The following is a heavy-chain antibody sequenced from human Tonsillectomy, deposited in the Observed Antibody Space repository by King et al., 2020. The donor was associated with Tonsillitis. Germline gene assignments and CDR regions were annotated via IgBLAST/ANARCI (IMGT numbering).Heavy chain of an antibody. CDR1: GITVSSSY. CDR3: ARSGYSYAWDP. CDR2: IYAGGGT. J-gene: IGHJ5*02. V-gene: IGHV3-53*01. Sequence: VQLVESGGGLIQPGGSLRLFCAASGITVSSSYMIWVRQAPGKGLEWGSFIYAGGGTSYADPVKGRFTLSRDNSKNTLYLEINSLRVEDTAVYFCARSGYSYAWDPWGQGTLVTVSS. D-gene: IGHD5-18*01.